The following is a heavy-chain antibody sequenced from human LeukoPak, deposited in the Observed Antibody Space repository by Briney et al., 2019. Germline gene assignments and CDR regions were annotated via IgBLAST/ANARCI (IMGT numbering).Heavy chain of an antibody. V-gene: IGHV3-7*01. D-gene: IGHD3-10*01. Sequence: GGSLRLSCAASGFTFSSYWMSWVRQAPGKGLEWVANIKQDGSEKYYVDSVKGRFTISRDNAKNSLYLQMNSLRAEDTAVYYCARETNYYGSGSYSLDYWGQGTLVTVSS. CDR1: GFTFSSYW. J-gene: IGHJ4*02. CDR2: IKQDGSEK. CDR3: ARETNYYGSGSYSLDY.